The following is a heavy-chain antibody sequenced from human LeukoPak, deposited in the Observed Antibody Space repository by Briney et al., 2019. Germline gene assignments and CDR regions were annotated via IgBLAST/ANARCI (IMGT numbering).Heavy chain of an antibody. D-gene: IGHD3-22*01. V-gene: IGHV3-9*03. CDR3: AKGVSSGYYSYYFDY. CDR1: GFNIDDYA. Sequence: GGSLRLSCAASGFNIDDYAMHWVRHLPGKGLEWVSGISWNSGFIGYADSVKGRFTISRDNAKNSLYLQMNSLRAEDMALYYCAKGVSSGYYSYYFDYWGQGTLVTVSS. J-gene: IGHJ4*02. CDR2: ISWNSGFI.